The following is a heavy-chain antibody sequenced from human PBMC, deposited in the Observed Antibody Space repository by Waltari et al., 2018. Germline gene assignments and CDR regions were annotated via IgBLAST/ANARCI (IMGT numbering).Heavy chain of an antibody. V-gene: IGHV3-23*01. CDR1: GFTFSSYA. Sequence: EVQLLESGGGLVQPGGSLRLSCAASGFTFSSYAMSWVRQAPGKGLEWVSAISGSGGSTYYEDSVKGRFTISRDNSKNTLYLQMNSLRAEDTAVYYCAKDYKPNRAYPNDAFDIWGQGTMVTVSS. D-gene: IGHD1-1*01. CDR2: ISGSGGST. CDR3: AKDYKPNRAYPNDAFDI. J-gene: IGHJ3*02.